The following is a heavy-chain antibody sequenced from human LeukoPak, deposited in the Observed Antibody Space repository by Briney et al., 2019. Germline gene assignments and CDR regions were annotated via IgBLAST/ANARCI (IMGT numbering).Heavy chain of an antibody. CDR1: GGTFSSYA. Sequence: ASVKVSCKASGGTFSSYAISWVRQAPGQGLEWMGGIIPIFGTANYAQKFQGRVTITADESTSTAYMELSSLRSEDTAVYYCARDVGTIFGVVIDRYYYYYMDVWGSGTTVTVSS. CDR2: IIPIFGTA. D-gene: IGHD3-3*01. J-gene: IGHJ6*03. CDR3: ARDVGTIFGVVIDRYYYYYMDV. V-gene: IGHV1-69*13.